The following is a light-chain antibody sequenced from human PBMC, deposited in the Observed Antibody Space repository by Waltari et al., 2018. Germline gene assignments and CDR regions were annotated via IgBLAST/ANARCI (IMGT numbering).Light chain of an antibody. CDR1: QSLKVAY. CDR3: QQYDTSPGT. CDR2: GPL. J-gene: IGKJ2*01. Sequence: IVLTQSPGTLSLSPGEKAILSCRASQSLKVAYVAWYQQRSGQAPRRLIYGPLYRAADIPDRFSGSGAGTDFTLTITRLEPEDFAVYYCQQYDTSPGTFGQGTKLEMK. V-gene: IGKV3-20*01.